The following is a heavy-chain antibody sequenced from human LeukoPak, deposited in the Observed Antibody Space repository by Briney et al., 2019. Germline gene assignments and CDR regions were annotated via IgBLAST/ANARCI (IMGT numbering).Heavy chain of an antibody. V-gene: IGHV3-23*01. D-gene: IGHD1-26*01. CDR2: INGGGDKT. CDR3: AKSRGSTLFDF. Sequence: GRSLRLSCAASGFSFTIHAMSWVRQAPGMGLAWVSGINGGGDKTYYRDSVKGRITISRDNSKNTLYLQMNSLRAEDTAIYYCAKSRGSTLFDFWGQGTLVTVSS. CDR1: GFSFTIHA. J-gene: IGHJ4*02.